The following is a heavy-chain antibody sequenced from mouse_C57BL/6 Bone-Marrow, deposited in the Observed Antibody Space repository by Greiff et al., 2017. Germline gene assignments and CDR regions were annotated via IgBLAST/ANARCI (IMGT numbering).Heavy chain of an antibody. Sequence: EVQVVESGPGLVKPSQSLSLTCSVTGYSITSGYYWNWIRQFPGNKLEWMGYISYDGSNNYNPSLKNRISITRDTSKNQFFLKLNSVTTEDTATYYCARDQGTGSYYFDYWGQGTTLTVSS. V-gene: IGHV3-6*01. CDR3: ARDQGTGSYYFDY. J-gene: IGHJ2*01. CDR1: GYSITSGYY. CDR2: ISYDGSN. D-gene: IGHD4-1*01.